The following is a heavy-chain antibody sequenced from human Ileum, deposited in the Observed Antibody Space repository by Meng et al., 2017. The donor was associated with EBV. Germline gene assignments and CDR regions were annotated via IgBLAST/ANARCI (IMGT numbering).Heavy chain of an antibody. CDR3: ARDGGFSVGATKYDY. D-gene: IGHD1-26*01. CDR2: INPGSGNT. J-gene: IGHJ4*02. V-gene: IGHV1-3*01. CDR1: GHTFTGYA. Sequence: QFQLVRAGAEGKMPGASIKLSCKASGHTFTGYAIHWVRPAPGQRLEWMGWINPGSGNTKYSQKFQGRVTITRDTSATTVYMDLSSLRSEDTAVFYCARDGGFSVGATKYDYWGQGALVTVSS.